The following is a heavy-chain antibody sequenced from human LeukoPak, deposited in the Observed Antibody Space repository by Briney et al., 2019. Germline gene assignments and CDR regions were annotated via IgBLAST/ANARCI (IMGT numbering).Heavy chain of an antibody. J-gene: IGHJ6*04. V-gene: IGHV4-59*01. CDR2: IYYSGST. CDR3: ARMSYYYGMDV. CDR1: GGSISSYY. Sequence: SETLSLTCTVSGGSISSYYWSWIRQPPGKGLEWIGYIYYSGSTDYNPSLKSRVTISVDTSKNQFSLKLSSVTAADTAVYYCARMSYYYGMDVWGKGTTVTASS.